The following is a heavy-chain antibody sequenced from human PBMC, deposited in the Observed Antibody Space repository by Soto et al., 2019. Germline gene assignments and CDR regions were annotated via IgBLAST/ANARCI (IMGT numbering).Heavy chain of an antibody. D-gene: IGHD3-22*01. CDR1: GGSISSYY. Sequence: SETLSLTCTVSGGSISSYYWSWIRQPPGKGLEWIGYIYYSGSTNYNPSLKSRVTISVDTSKNQFSLKLSSVTAADTAVYYCARVRGYYDSSGYYYLFDYWGQGTLVTVSS. CDR3: ARVRGYYDSSGYYYLFDY. V-gene: IGHV4-59*01. CDR2: IYYSGST. J-gene: IGHJ4*02.